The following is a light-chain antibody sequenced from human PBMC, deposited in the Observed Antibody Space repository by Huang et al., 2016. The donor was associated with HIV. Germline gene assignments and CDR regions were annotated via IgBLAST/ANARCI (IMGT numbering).Light chain of an antibody. V-gene: IGKV3-15*01. CDR1: QRDNSN. CDR2: GAS. J-gene: IGKJ4*01. CDR3: QHYNNWPPLT. Sequence: EIVMTQSPATLSVSPGERVTLSCRASQRDNSNVAWYQQKFGQAPRLLISGASTRATGSPARFSGSGSGTEFTLTISSLQSEDFAVYYCQHYNNWPPLTFGGGTKVEIK.